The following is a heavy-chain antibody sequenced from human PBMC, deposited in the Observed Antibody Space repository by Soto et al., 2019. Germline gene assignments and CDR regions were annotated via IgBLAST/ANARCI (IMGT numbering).Heavy chain of an antibody. CDR3: ARDRTGTPRGAFDI. J-gene: IGHJ3*02. CDR2: IIPILGIA. CDR1: GGTFRSYT. V-gene: IGHV1-69*08. Sequence: VQLVQSGAEVKKPGSSVKVSCKASGGTFRSYTVSWVRQAPGPGLEWMGRIIPILGIANYAQKFQGRVTITADKSSSAAYIELSSLRSEDTAVYYCARDRTGTPRGAFDIWGQGTMVAVSS. D-gene: IGHD1-7*01.